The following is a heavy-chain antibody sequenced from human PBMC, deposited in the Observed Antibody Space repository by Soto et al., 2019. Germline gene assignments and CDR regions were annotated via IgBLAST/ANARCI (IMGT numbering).Heavy chain of an antibody. CDR2: VNPNTGGT. V-gene: IGHV1-2*02. J-gene: IGHJ3*02. CDR1: GYSFTDHY. D-gene: IGHD3-22*01. Sequence: ASVKVSCKASGYSFTDHYIHWVRQAPGQGLEWMGWVNPNTGGTNYAQRFHGRVTMTRDTSITTAYMELSSLRSDDTALFYCATIDSGGYYVNAFGIWGEVTIV. CDR3: ATIDSGGYYVNAFGI.